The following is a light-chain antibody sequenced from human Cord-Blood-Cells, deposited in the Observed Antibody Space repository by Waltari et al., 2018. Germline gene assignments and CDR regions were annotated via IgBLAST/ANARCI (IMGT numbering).Light chain of an antibody. CDR1: STCAGAYHS. Sequence: SALTQPRPVPASPEPSRTIPRTGTSTCAGAYHSLPWYQQHPGKAPKPMIYDVSKRPSGVPDRFSGSKSGNTASLTISGLQAEDEADYYCCSYAGSYTWVFGGGTKLTVL. V-gene: IGLV2-11*01. CDR3: CSYAGSYTWV. CDR2: DVS. J-gene: IGLJ3*02.